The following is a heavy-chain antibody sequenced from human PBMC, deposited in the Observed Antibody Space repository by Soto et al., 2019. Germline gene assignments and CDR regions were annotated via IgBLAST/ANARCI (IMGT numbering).Heavy chain of an antibody. CDR1: GFIVSSNY. V-gene: IGHV3-66*01. D-gene: IGHD1-26*01. CDR2: IYSGGST. Sequence: EVQLVESGGGLVQPGGSLRLSCAASGFIVSSNYMTWVRQAPGKGLEWVSVIYSGGSTYYADSVKGRFTISRDNSKNTLYLQRNSLRAEDTAMYYCVYRGSFDCWGQGTVVTVSS. J-gene: IGHJ4*02. CDR3: VYRGSFDC.